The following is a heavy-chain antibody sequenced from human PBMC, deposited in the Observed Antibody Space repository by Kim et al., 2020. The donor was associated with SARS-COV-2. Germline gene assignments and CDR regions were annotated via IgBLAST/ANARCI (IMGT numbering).Heavy chain of an antibody. CDR1: GGTFSSYA. CDR3: ARDRSSNEGNWFDP. J-gene: IGHJ5*02. V-gene: IGHV1-69*13. D-gene: IGHD6-13*01. CDR2: IIPIFGTA. Sequence: SVKVSCKASGGTFSSYAISWVRQAPGQGLEWMGGIIPIFGTANYAQKFQGRVTITADESTSTAYMELSSLRSEDTAVYYCARDRSSNEGNWFDPWGQGTLVTVSS.